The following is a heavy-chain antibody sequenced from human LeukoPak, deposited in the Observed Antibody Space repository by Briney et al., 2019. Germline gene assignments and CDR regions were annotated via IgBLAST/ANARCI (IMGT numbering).Heavy chain of an antibody. CDR2: ISKSGSAK. D-gene: IGHD3/OR15-3a*01. V-gene: IGHV3-21*01. J-gene: IGHJ4*02. CDR1: GFTFSSYS. CDR3: ARERDWSFDQ. Sequence: PGGSLRLSCAASGFTFSSYSMNWVRQAPGKGLEWLSSISKSGSAKFYADSVKGRFTISRDSAKNSLYLQMNNLRADDTAVYYCARERDWSFDQWGQGTLVTVSS.